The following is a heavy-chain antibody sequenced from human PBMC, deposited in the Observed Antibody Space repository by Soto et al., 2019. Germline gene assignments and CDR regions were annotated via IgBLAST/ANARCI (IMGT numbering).Heavy chain of an antibody. Sequence: DVQLVESGGGLVQPGGSLRLSCAASGFTFGYYNMHWVRQAPGKGLEWVSFVRSSGDDTYYAASVKGRFTISRDNAKDSLYLQMNSLREEDTAVYYCARDGESSSSSDFDFWGQGALVTVSS. CDR1: GFTFGYYN. J-gene: IGHJ4*02. V-gene: IGHV3-48*02. CDR3: ARDGESSSSSDFDF. D-gene: IGHD2-2*01. CDR2: VRSSGDDT.